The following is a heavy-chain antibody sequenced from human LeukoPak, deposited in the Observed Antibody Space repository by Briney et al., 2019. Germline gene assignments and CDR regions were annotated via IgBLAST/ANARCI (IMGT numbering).Heavy chain of an antibody. D-gene: IGHD5-12*01. CDR2: IYYSGST. CDR1: GGSISSYY. CDR3: ARHGGYEPFDY. J-gene: IGHJ4*02. V-gene: IGHV4-59*08. Sequence: SETLSLTCTVSGGSISSYYWSWIRQPPGKGLEWIGYIYYSGSTNYNPSLKSRVTISVDTSKNQFSLKLSSVTAADTAVYYCARHGGYEPFDYWGQGTLVTVSS.